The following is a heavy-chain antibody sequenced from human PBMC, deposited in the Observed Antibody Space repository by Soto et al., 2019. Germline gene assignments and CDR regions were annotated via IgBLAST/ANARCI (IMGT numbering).Heavy chain of an antibody. Sequence: SETLSLTCTVSGGSISSGDYYWSWIRQHPGKGLEWIGYIYYSGSTYYNPSLKSRVTISVGTSKNQFSLKLSSVTAADTAVYYCARGYGGNSGDLNYWGQGTLVTVSS. J-gene: IGHJ4*02. D-gene: IGHD4-17*01. V-gene: IGHV4-30-4*01. CDR2: IYYSGST. CDR3: ARGYGGNSGDLNY. CDR1: GGSISSGDYY.